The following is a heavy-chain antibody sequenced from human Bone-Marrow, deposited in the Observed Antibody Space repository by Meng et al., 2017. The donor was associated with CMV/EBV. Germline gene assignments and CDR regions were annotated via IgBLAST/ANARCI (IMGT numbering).Heavy chain of an antibody. V-gene: IGHV3-23*01. CDR2: ISGGGIST. CDR1: GFTFSSYG. D-gene: IGHD1-26*01. Sequence: GGSLRLSCAASGFTFSSYGMSWVRQAPEKGLEWVSGISGGGISTYYADSVKGRFTISRDNSKNTLYLQMSSLRAEDTAVYYCAKESQYSGSPVDYWGQGTLVTVSS. CDR3: AKESQYSGSPVDY. J-gene: IGHJ4*02.